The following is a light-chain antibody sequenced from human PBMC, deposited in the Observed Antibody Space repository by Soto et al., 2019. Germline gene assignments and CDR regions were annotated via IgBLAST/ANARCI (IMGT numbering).Light chain of an antibody. V-gene: IGKV1-39*01. CDR3: QQSHSAPLT. CDR2: SAS. CDR1: QSISTF. J-gene: IGKJ4*01. Sequence: DIEMTQSPSSLSVSLGDRVSIACRASQSISTFLAWYQQKPGKAPEILIYSASSVKSGVPSRFSGSGSGTDFPLTISGLQPEDSATYYCQQSHSAPLTFGAGTKVEIK.